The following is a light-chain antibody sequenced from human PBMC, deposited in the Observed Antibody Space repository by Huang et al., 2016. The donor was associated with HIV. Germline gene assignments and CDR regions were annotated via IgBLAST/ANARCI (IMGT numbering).Light chain of an antibody. J-gene: IGKJ2*01. CDR2: NAS. CDR3: QQRTNWPTGYT. V-gene: IGKV3-11*01. Sequence: EIVLTQSPATLSLSPGERVALSCRASQNIKNDLSWYQKRPGQAPRLLIANASNRATGIPARFSGSGSGTDFTLTISSLEPEDFVVYFCQQRTNWPTGYTFGQGTKL. CDR1: QNIKND.